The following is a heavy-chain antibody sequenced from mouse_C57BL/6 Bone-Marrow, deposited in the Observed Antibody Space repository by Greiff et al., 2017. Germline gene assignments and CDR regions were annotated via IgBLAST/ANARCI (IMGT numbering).Heavy chain of an antibody. Sequence: EVQLQQSGPVLVKPGASVKMSCKASGYTFTDYYMNWVKQSHGKSLEWIGVINPYNGGTSYNQKFKGKATLTVDKSSSTAYMELNSLTSEDSAVYYCAREGLRSWFAYWGQGTLVTVSA. D-gene: IGHD3-2*02. V-gene: IGHV1-19*01. CDR3: AREGLRSWFAY. CDR2: INPYNGGT. CDR1: GYTFTDYY. J-gene: IGHJ3*01.